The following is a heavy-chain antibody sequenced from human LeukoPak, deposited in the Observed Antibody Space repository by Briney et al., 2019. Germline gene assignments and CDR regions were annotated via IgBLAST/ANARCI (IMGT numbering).Heavy chain of an antibody. V-gene: IGHV4-39*07. CDR1: GDSISTSGYY. D-gene: IGHD3-16*02. CDR2: IYYSGST. J-gene: IGHJ5*02. CDR3: ARDLYDYVWGSYLSLWESANNWFDP. Sequence: SETLSLTCTVSGDSISTSGYYWGWIRQPPGKGLEWIGSIYYSGSTYYNPSLKSRVTISVDASKNQFSLKLSSVTAADTAVYYCARDLYDYVWGSYLSLWESANNWFDPWGQGTLVTVSS.